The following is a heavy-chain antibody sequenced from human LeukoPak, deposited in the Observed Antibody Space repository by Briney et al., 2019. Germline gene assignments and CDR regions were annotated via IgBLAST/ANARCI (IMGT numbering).Heavy chain of an antibody. CDR3: AKDLSGAHDY. J-gene: IGHJ4*02. V-gene: IGHV3-30*18. CDR2: MSYGGQNE. D-gene: IGHD2-15*01. CDR1: GLTFSGYD. Sequence: GGSLRLSCAASGLTFSGYDMHWVRQAPGKGPEWVAVMSYGGQNERYADSVKGRFTVSRDNAKNTLYLQMNSLRVEDTAVYYCAKDLSGAHDYWGQGAVVTVSS.